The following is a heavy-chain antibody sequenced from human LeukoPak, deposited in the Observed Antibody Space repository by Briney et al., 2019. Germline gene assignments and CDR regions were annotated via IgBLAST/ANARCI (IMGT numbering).Heavy chain of an antibody. V-gene: IGHV3-48*01. CDR2: ISSSSSPM. J-gene: IGHJ4*02. CDR3: ARGRQGYHFDY. CDR1: GFTFSGYS. Sequence: PGGSLRLSCAASGFTFSGYSMTWVRQAPGKGLEWVSYISSSSSPMYYADSVKGRFTISRDNAKNSLYLQMNSLRAEDTAVYYCARGRQGYHFDYWGQGTLVTVSS. D-gene: IGHD2-15*01.